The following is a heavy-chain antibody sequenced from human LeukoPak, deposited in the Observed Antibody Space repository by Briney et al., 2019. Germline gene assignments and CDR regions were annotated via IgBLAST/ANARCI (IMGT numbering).Heavy chain of an antibody. CDR3: AKGPTLSSSWSDSVLDY. V-gene: IGHV3-30*18. CDR1: GFTFSSYG. D-gene: IGHD6-13*01. J-gene: IGHJ4*02. CDR2: ISYDGSNK. Sequence: PGGSLRLSCAASGFTFSSYGMHWVRQAPGKGLEWVAVISYDGSNKYYADSVKGRFTISRDNSKNTLYLQMNSLRAEDTAVYYCAKGPTLSSSWSDSVLDYWGQGTLVTVSS.